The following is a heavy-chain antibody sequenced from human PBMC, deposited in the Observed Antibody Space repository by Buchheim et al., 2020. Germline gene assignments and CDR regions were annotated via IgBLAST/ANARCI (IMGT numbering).Heavy chain of an antibody. V-gene: IGHV3-15*01. CDR2: IKSKADGETR. CDR1: GFTFSGAW. CDR3: NADVPVRGGGEFDY. D-gene: IGHD3-10*01. J-gene: IGHJ4*02. Sequence: EVQLVESGGGFVKPGESLRLSCAASGFTFSGAWMSWVRQAPGKGLEYIGRIKSKADGETRVYTAPVKGRFTISRDDSINKLYMQMNSLITDDTAVYYCNADVPVRGGGEFDYWGQGTL.